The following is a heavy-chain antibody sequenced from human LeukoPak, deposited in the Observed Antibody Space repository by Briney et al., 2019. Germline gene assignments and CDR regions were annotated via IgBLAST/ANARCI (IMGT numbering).Heavy chain of an antibody. Sequence: ASVKVSCKVSGYTLTELSMHWVRQAPGKGLEWMGGFDPEDGETIYAQKFQGRVTMTEDTSTDTAYMELSSLRSEDTAVYYCATADSGYYLNWFDPRGQGTLVTVSS. D-gene: IGHD3-22*01. CDR1: GYTLTELS. J-gene: IGHJ5*02. V-gene: IGHV1-24*01. CDR3: ATADSGYYLNWFDP. CDR2: FDPEDGET.